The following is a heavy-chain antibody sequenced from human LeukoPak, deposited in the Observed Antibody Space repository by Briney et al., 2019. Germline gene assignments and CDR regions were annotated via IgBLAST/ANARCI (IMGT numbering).Heavy chain of an antibody. CDR3: ARLNYYYGMDV. CDR1: GGSISSSSYH. Sequence: SETLSLTCTVSGGSISSSSYHWGWIRQPPGKGLKWIGSIYYSVITYYNPSLKSRVTVSVDTSKNQFSLKLSSVAAADTAVYYCARLNYYYGMDVWGQGTTVTVSS. CDR2: IYYSVIT. J-gene: IGHJ6*02. V-gene: IGHV4-39*01.